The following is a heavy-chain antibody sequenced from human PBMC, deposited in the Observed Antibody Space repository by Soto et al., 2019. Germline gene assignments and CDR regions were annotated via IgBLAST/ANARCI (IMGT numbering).Heavy chain of an antibody. J-gene: IGHJ4*02. CDR1: GFTFSSNI. Sequence: GGSLRLSCAASGFTFSSNIMTWVRQAPGKGLEWVSAISSAADGTYYTDSVKGRFTISRDNSQNTLYLQMNSLRADDTAVYYCAKGLACSGGGCYCIDYWGQGTLVTVSS. CDR3: AKGLACSGGGCYCIDY. D-gene: IGHD2-15*01. CDR2: ISSAADGT. V-gene: IGHV3-23*01.